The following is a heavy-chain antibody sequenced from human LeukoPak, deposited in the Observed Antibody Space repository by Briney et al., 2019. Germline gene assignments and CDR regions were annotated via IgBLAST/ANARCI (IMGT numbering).Heavy chain of an antibody. Sequence: AGGSLTLSCAASGFTVSSNYMSWVRQAPGKGLEWVSVIYSGGTTYYADPVKGRFTISRDNSKNTLYLQMNSLRAEDTAVYYCARHSSSWSFDPWGQGPVLPVSS. CDR3: ARHSSSWSFDP. V-gene: IGHV3-53*01. CDR1: GFTVSSNY. CDR2: IYSGGTT. J-gene: IGHJ5*02. D-gene: IGHD6-13*01.